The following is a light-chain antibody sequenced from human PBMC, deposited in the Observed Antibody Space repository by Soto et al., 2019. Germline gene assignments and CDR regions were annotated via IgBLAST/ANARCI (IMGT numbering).Light chain of an antibody. CDR2: DSY. V-gene: IGLV1-51*01. CDR3: GTWDDSLYIFV. CDR1: TSNIGNNH. J-gene: IGLJ1*01. Sequence: QSVLTQPPSVSAAPGQKVTISCSGVTSNIGNNHVSLYQQLPGTAPKLVIYDSYTRPSVIPDRFSGSRSGTSATLGISGLQTGDEADYYCGTWDDSLYIFVFGTGTKVTVL.